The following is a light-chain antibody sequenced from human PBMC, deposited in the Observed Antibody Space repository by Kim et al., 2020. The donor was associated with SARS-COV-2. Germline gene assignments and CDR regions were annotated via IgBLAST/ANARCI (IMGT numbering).Light chain of an antibody. Sequence: VSPGQTARITCSGDALPEKQTYWYQQKSGQAPLLLIYKDCERPSGIPGRFSGSSSGTTVTLTISGVQAEDDADYYCQSADGSGTYVFGTGTKVTVL. CDR3: QSADGSGTYV. J-gene: IGLJ1*01. V-gene: IGLV3-25*03. CDR2: KDC. CDR1: ALPEKQ.